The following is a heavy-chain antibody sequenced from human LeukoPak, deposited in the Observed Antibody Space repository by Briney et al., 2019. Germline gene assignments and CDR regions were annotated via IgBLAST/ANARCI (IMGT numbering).Heavy chain of an antibody. Sequence: QPGGSLRLSCAASGFTFSSYGMHWVRQAPGKGLEGVAVIWYDGSNKYYADSVKGRFTISRDNSKNTLYLQMNSLRAEDTAVYYCARDRETTPLYDRYYYYGMDVWGQGTTVTVSS. CDR3: ARDRETTPLYDRYYYYGMDV. J-gene: IGHJ6*02. CDR2: IWYDGSNK. D-gene: IGHD4-17*01. V-gene: IGHV3-33*01. CDR1: GFTFSSYG.